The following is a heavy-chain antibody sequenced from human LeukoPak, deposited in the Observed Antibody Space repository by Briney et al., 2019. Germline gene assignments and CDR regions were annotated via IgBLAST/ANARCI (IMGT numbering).Heavy chain of an antibody. V-gene: IGHV1-58*02. CDR1: GFTFTSSA. CDR2: IVVGSGNT. J-gene: IGHJ4*02. D-gene: IGHD3-22*01. CDR3: AADRYDSSGYYHFDY. Sequence: SVKVSCKASGFTFTSSAMQWVRQARGQHLEWIGWIVVGSGNTNYAQKFQERVTITRDMSTSTAYMELSSLRSEDTAVYYCAADRYDSSGYYHFDYWGQGTLVTVSS.